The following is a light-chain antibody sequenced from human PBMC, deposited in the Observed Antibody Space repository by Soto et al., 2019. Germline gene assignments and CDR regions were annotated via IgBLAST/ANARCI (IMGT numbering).Light chain of an antibody. CDR2: AAS. Sequence: EKVMTQSPATLSVSPGERATLSCRASQSVNIYLAWYQQKPGQAPRLLILAASYRATGIPAWFTGSGSGTKFNQPNSIWQSEDSAIYLCQVYKYWLLRMFGVGTKVKFK. J-gene: IGKJ4*02. V-gene: IGKV3D-15*03. CDR3: QVYKYWLLRM. CDR1: QSVNIY.